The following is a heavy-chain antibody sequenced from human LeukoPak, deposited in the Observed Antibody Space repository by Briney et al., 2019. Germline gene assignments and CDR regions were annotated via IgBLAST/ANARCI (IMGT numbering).Heavy chain of an antibody. D-gene: IGHD4-17*01. CDR1: GGSISSYY. CDR2: IYDSGSA. V-gene: IGHV4-59*01. Sequence: PSETLSLTCSVSGGSISSYYWSWIRQPPGKGLEWIGYIYDSGSANYNPSLKSRLTISVDTSKNQFSLKLSSVTAADTAVYYCARGAFSGYGDFGFDYWGQGTPVTASS. CDR3: ARGAFSGYGDFGFDY. J-gene: IGHJ4*02.